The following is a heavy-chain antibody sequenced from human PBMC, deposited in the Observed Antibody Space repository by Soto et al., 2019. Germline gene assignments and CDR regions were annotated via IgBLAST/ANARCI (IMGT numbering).Heavy chain of an antibody. Sequence: PSDTLSLTCTVSGGSLSSYYWSWIRQPPGKGLEWIGYIYYSGSTNYNPSLKSRVTISVDTSKNQSSLKLSSVTAADTAVYYCAREGILTGYYSLGYYYYYMDVWGKGTTVNVSS. V-gene: IGHV4-59*01. CDR1: GGSLSSYY. CDR3: AREGILTGYYSLGYYYYYMDV. J-gene: IGHJ6*03. D-gene: IGHD3-9*01. CDR2: IYYSGST.